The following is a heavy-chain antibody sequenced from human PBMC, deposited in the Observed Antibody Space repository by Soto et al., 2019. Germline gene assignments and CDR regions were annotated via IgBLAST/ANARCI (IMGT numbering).Heavy chain of an antibody. V-gene: IGHV3-21*01. CDR3: TRDYVMDV. Sequence: GGSLRLSCAASGFTFSGDSMNWVRQAPGKGLEWVSSISTTSTYIYYADSVKGRFTISRDNANNSLHLQMNSPRAEDTAVYYCTRDYVMDVWGQGTTVTVSS. J-gene: IGHJ6*02. CDR1: GFTFSGDS. CDR2: ISTTSTYI.